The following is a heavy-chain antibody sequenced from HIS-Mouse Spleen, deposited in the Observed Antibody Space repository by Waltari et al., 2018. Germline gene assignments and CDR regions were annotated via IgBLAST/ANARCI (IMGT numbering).Heavy chain of an antibody. CDR3: ARDDPGGAARRDAFDI. D-gene: IGHD6-6*01. CDR1: VFTFSSYS. Sequence: EVQLVESGGGLVKPGGSLRLSCAASVFTFSSYSMNWVRQAPGKGLEWVSSISSSSSYIYYADSVKGRFTISRDNAKNSLYLQMNSLRAEDTAVYYCARDDPGGAARRDAFDIWGQGTMVTVSS. V-gene: IGHV3-21*01. CDR2: ISSSSSYI. J-gene: IGHJ3*02.